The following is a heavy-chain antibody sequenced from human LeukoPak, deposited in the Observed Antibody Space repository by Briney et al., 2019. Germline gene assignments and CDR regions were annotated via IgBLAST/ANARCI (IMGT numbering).Heavy chain of an antibody. Sequence: GGSLRLSCAASGFTFSSYARSWARQAPGKGLEGVSAISGSGGSTYYAESVKGRFTISRDYSKNTLYLQMNSLRAEDTAVYYCAKDLRAPYCGGDCYSYWGQGTPVTVSS. D-gene: IGHD2-21*02. CDR1: GFTFSSYA. V-gene: IGHV3-23*01. J-gene: IGHJ4*02. CDR2: ISGSGGST. CDR3: AKDLRAPYCGGDCYSY.